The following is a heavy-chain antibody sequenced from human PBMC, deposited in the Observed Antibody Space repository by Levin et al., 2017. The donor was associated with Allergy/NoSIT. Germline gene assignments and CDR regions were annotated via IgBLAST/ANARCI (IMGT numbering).Heavy chain of an antibody. CDR3: TRADDGHRGY. CDR1: GYTFTTYD. Sequence: ASVKVSCKASGYTFTTYDINWVRQASGQGLEWMGWMNPNNGNTGYAQKFQGRVTMTRDTSITTAYMELSGLRSEDTAVYYCTRADDGHRGYWGQGTLVTVSS. D-gene: IGHD3-3*01. J-gene: IGHJ4*02. V-gene: IGHV1-8*01. CDR2: MNPNNGNT.